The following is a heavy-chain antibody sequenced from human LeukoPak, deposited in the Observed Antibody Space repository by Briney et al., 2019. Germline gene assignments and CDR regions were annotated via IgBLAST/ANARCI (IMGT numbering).Heavy chain of an antibody. V-gene: IGHV1-46*01. J-gene: IGHJ6*02. CDR2: INPSGGST. CDR1: GYTFTSYY. D-gene: IGHD3-3*01. CDR3: ARDFGPVDGTIFGVVISAYGMDV. Sequence: ASVKVSCKASGYTFTSYYMHWVRQAPGQGLEWMGIINPSGGSTSYAQKFQGRVTMTRDTSTSTVYMELSSLRSEDTAVHYCARDFGPVDGTIFGVVISAYGMDVWGQGTTVTVSS.